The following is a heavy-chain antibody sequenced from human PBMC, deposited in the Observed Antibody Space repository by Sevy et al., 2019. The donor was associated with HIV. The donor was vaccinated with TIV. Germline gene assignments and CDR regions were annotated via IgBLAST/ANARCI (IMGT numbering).Heavy chain of an antibody. Sequence: GGSLRLSCAASGFTFRSYWMHWVLQAPGKGLVWISRINPDGPTTTYVDSVEGRFTISRDNAKNTLYLQRNSLRVEETAVYYWSRGSDTTNGAQWFDPWGQGTLGTVSS. CDR3: SRGSDTTNGAQWFDP. CDR2: INPDGPTT. D-gene: IGHD1-26*01. J-gene: IGHJ5*02. CDR1: GFTFRSYW. V-gene: IGHV3-74*01.